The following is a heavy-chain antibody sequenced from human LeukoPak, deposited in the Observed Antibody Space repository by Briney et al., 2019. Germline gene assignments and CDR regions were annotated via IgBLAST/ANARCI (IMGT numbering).Heavy chain of an antibody. V-gene: IGHV3-49*04. CDR3: TRSRRYSSSSGTFAFDI. Sequence: GGSLRLSCTASGFTFGDYAMSWVRQAPGKGLEWVGLIRSKAYGGTTEYAASVKGRFTISRDDSKSIAYLQMNSLKTEDTAVYYCTRSRRYSSSSGTFAFDIWGQGTMVTVSS. J-gene: IGHJ3*02. CDR1: GFTFGDYA. D-gene: IGHD6-6*01. CDR2: IRSKAYGGTT.